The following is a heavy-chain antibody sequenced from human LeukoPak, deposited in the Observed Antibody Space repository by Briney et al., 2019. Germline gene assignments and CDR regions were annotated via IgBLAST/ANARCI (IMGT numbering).Heavy chain of an antibody. Sequence: ASVKVSCKASGYTFTSYYMHWVRQAPGQGLEWMGIINPSGGSTSYAQKFQGRVTMTRDTSTSTVYMELSSLRSEDTAVYYCARPYSSIVPSPDIWGQGTMVTVS. CDR3: ARPYSSIVPSPDI. J-gene: IGHJ3*02. D-gene: IGHD1-26*01. CDR2: INPSGGST. V-gene: IGHV1-46*01. CDR1: GYTFTSYY.